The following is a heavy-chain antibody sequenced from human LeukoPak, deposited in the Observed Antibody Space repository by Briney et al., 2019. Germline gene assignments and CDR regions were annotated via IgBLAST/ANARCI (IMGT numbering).Heavy chain of an antibody. CDR3: ARESSRHYDILTGYYEEPYFDY. CDR2: IYSGGST. V-gene: IGHV3-66*01. D-gene: IGHD3-9*01. J-gene: IGHJ4*02. CDR1: GFSVSSNY. Sequence: GGSLRLSCAASGFSVSSNYMSWVRQAPGKGLEWVSVIYSGGSTYYADSVKGRFTISRDNSKNTLYLQMNSLRAEDTAVYYCARESSRHYDILTGYYEEPYFDYWGQGTLVTVSS.